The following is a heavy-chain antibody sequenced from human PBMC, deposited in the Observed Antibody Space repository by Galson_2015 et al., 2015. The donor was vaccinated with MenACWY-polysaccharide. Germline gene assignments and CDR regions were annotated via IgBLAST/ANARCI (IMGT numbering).Heavy chain of an antibody. J-gene: IGHJ4*02. CDR2: ISGSGGST. CDR3: ARSGGWGSYRYIDY. Sequence: SLRLSCAASGFTFSSYAMSWVRQAPGKGLEWVSAISGSGGSTYYADSVKGRFTISRDNSKNTLYLQMNSLRAEDTAVYYCARSGGWGSYRYIDYWGQGTLVTVSS. V-gene: IGHV3-23*01. CDR1: GFTFSSYA. D-gene: IGHD3-16*02.